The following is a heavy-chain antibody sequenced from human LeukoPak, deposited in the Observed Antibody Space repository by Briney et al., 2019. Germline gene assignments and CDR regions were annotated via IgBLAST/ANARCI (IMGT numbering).Heavy chain of an antibody. CDR1: GGSISSSNW. J-gene: IGHJ4*02. CDR2: IYHRGST. CDR3: ARFGDQVHSSSWYTGGYYFDY. Sequence: PSGTLSLTCAVSGGSISSSNWWSWVRQPPGKGLEWIGEIYHRGSTNYNPSLKSRVTISVDKSKNQFSLKLSSVTAADTAVYYCARFGDQVHSSSWYTGGYYFDYWGQGTLVTVSS. V-gene: IGHV4-4*02. D-gene: IGHD6-13*01.